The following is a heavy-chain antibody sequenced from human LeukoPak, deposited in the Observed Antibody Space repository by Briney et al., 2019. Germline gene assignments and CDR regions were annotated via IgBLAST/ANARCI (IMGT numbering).Heavy chain of an antibody. J-gene: IGHJ4*02. Sequence: PSETLSLTCAVYGGSFSGYYWSWIRQPPGKGLEWIGEINHSGSTNYNPFLKSRAIISVDTSKSQFSLKLRSVTAADTAVYYCARNIISSTWKVPAYWGQGTQVTVSS. CDR3: ARNIISSTWKVPAY. V-gene: IGHV4-34*01. CDR2: INHSGST. CDR1: GGSFSGYY. D-gene: IGHD6-13*01.